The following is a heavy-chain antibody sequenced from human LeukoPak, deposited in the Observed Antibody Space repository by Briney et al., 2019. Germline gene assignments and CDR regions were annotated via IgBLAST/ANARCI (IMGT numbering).Heavy chain of an antibody. V-gene: IGHV4-59*01. CDR2: IYYSGHT. CDR1: GGPFDAYY. J-gene: IGHJ5*02. Sequence: SETLSLTCTVSGGPFDAYYWSWIRQPPGKGLEWIGYIYYSGHTNYNPSLKSRVTISVDTSKKQFSLKLSSVTAADTAVYHCASTPGIAATGTLWWFDPWGQGTLVTVSS. CDR3: ASTPGIAATGTLWWFDP. D-gene: IGHD6-13*01.